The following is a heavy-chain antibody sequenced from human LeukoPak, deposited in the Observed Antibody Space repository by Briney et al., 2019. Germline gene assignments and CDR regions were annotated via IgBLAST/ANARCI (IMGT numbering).Heavy chain of an antibody. D-gene: IGHD2-2*01. V-gene: IGHV1-46*01. CDR2: MNPNDST. CDR3: ATTSQVGGRHYFAF. Sequence: ASVKLSCKASESTFSGYYIHWVRQAPGHGIEWMGLMNPNDSTSFAQKFQGRVTMSRDVSTFAVFMDLGRLTSEDTAVYYCATTSQVGGRHYFAFWGQGIPVTVSS. CDR1: ESTFSGYY. J-gene: IGHJ4*02.